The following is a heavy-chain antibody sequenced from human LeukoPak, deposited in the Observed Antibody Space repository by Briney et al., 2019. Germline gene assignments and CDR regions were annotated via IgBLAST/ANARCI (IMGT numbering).Heavy chain of an antibody. CDR3: ARQEVSSSWPSYYYYGMDV. CDR2: IYYSGST. J-gene: IGHJ6*02. V-gene: IGHV4-59*08. Sequence: SETLSLTCTVSGGSISSYYWSWIRQPPGKGLEWIGYIYYSGSTNYNPSLKSRVTISVDTSKNQFSLKLSSVTAADTAVYYCARQEVSSSWPSYYYYGMDVWGQGTTVTVSS. CDR1: GGSISSYY. D-gene: IGHD6-13*01.